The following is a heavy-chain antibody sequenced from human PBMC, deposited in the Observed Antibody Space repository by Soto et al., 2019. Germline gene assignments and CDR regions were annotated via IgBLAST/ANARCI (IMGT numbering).Heavy chain of an antibody. Sequence: WETLSLTGAVCVVSISSSNWWCWVRQPPGKGLEWIGEIYHSGSTNYNPSLKSRVTISVDKSKNQFSLKLSSVTAADTALYYCAGSGYRSNWFDPWGQGTLVT. D-gene: IGHD3-22*01. CDR1: VVSISSSNW. J-gene: IGHJ5*02. CDR3: AGSGYRSNWFDP. V-gene: IGHV4-4*02. CDR2: IYHSGST.